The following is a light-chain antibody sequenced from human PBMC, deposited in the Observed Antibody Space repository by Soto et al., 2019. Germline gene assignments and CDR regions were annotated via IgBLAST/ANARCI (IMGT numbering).Light chain of an antibody. Sequence: EIVMTQSPATVSVSPGDRVTLSCRASRTVHSNVAWYQHKPGQDPRILIYGASFRATGMPARFSGSGSGTDFNLTITSLHTEDFATYDCQQRYTSPLTFGGGTKVDIK. CDR3: QQRYTSPLT. CDR1: RTVHSN. J-gene: IGKJ4*01. CDR2: GAS. V-gene: IGKV3-15*01.